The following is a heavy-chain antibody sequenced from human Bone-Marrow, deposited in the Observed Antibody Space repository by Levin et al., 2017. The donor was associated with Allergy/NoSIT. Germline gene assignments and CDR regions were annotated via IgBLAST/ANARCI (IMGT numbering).Heavy chain of an antibody. CDR3: ARAELGQLWLKGYDY. D-gene: IGHD5-18*01. CDR1: GFTFSSYG. CDR2: IWYDGSNK. V-gene: IGHV3-33*01. J-gene: IGHJ4*02. Sequence: GGSLRLSCAASGFTFSSYGMHWVRQAPGKGLEWVAVIWYDGSNKYYADSVKGRFTISRDNSKNTLYLQMNSLRAEDTAVYYCARAELGQLWLKGYDYWGQGTLVTVSS.